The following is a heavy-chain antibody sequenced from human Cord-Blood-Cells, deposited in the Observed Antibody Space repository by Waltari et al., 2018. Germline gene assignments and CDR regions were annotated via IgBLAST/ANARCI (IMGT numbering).Heavy chain of an antibody. CDR1: VAPTVSGRYS. D-gene: IGHD7-27*01. Sequence: QVQLQEPGPGLVKPPQPLSPPCTVPVAPTVSGRYSRSWTRQPAGKGLEWIGYIYTSGSTNYNPSLKSRVTISVDTSKNQFSLKLSSVTAADTAVYYCARDNSGDDAFDIWGQGTMVTVSS. J-gene: IGHJ3*02. CDR2: IYTSGST. CDR3: ARDNSGDDAFDI. V-gene: IGHV4-61*09.